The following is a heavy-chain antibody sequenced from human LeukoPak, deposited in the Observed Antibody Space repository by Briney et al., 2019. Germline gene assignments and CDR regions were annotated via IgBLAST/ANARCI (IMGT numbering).Heavy chain of an antibody. J-gene: IGHJ4*02. V-gene: IGHV3-9*01. D-gene: IGHD6-13*01. CDR3: VKEVGAAVGRSSFDY. CDR2: ISWNSATI. CDR1: GFTFDDYA. Sequence: GGSLRLSYAASGFTFDDYAMHWVRSTPGKVLEWVSHISWNSATIEYADSVKGRFTISRDNAKNSLYLQMNSLRAEDTALYYCVKEVGAAVGRSSFDYWGQGTLVTVSS.